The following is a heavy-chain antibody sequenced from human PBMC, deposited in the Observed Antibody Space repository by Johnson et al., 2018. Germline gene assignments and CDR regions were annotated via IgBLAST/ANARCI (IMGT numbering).Heavy chain of an antibody. CDR2: ISRDSGSM. J-gene: IGHJ6*02. V-gene: IGHV3-9*01. Sequence: EVQLVESGGGLVQPGRSLRLSCVASGFTFDDYGMHWVRQVPGKGLAWVSGISRDSGSMGYADSVKGRFPISRDNAKNSLYLKMNSLRTEDTALYYCAKRRYRITIFGVVMIPLPYYYYYYGMDVWGQGTTVTVSS. CDR1: GFTFDDYG. CDR3: AKRRYRITIFGVVMIPLPYYYYYYGMDV. D-gene: IGHD3-3*01.